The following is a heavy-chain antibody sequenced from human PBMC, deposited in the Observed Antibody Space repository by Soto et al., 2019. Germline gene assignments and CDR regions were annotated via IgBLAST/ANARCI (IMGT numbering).Heavy chain of an antibody. J-gene: IGHJ5*02. Sequence: GASVKVSCKTSGGTFSRYAISWVRQATGQGLEWMGGIIPIFGTANYAQKFQGRVTITADESTSTAYMELSSLRSEDTAVYYCASQSWGGDYVPKNWFDPWGQGTLVTVSS. CDR2: IIPIFGTA. CDR1: GGTFSRYA. CDR3: ASQSWGGDYVPKNWFDP. D-gene: IGHD4-17*01. V-gene: IGHV1-69*13.